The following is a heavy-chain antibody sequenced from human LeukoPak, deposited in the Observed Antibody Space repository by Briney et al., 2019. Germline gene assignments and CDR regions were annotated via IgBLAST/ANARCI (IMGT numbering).Heavy chain of an antibody. CDR3: ARAAGKLRGYFDY. D-gene: IGHD4-17*01. CDR1: GGSINDYD. Sequence: SETLSLTCTVSGGSINDYDWNWIRQPPGKGLEWIGYIYYRGATNYNPSLKSRVTTSIDTSKNQFSLKLSSVTAADTAVYYCARAAGKLRGYFDYWGQGTLVTVSS. J-gene: IGHJ4*02. V-gene: IGHV4-59*01. CDR2: IYYRGAT.